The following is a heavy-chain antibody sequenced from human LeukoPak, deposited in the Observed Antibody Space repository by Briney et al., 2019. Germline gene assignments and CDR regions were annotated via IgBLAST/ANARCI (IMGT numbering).Heavy chain of an antibody. V-gene: IGHV3-53*01. J-gene: IGHJ6*03. Sequence: GGSLRLSCAASGFTVSSNYMSWVRQAPGKGLEWVSVIYSGGSTYYADSVKGRFTISRDNSKNTLYLQMNSLRAEDTAVYYCARVHDYYYYYYMDVWGKGTTVTVSS. CDR1: GFTVSSNY. CDR3: ARVHDYYYYYYMDV. CDR2: IYSGGST.